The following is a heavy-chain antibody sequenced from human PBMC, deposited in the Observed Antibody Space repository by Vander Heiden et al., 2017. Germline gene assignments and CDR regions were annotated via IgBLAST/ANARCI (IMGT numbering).Heavy chain of an antibody. CDR3: ARDGVWRLLKFNAFDI. CDR2: IWYDGSNK. V-gene: IGHV3-33*01. Sequence: QVQLVESGGGVVQPGRSLRLSCAASGFTFSSYGMHWVRQAPGKGLEWVAVIWYDGSNKYYADSGKGRFTISRDNSKNTRYLKRNSIRAEHKAVYYCARDGVWRLLKFNAFDIWGQGTMVTVSS. J-gene: IGHJ3*02. D-gene: IGHD2-21*01. CDR1: GFTFSSYG.